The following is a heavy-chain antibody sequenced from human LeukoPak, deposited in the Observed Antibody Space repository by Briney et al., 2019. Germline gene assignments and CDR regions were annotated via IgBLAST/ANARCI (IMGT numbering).Heavy chain of an antibody. CDR1: GGPTSSYQ. J-gene: IGHJ5*02. CDR3: ARRITVTPNWFDP. CDR2: IYYTGST. V-gene: IGHV4-59*08. Sequence: PSETLSLTCTVSGGPTSSYQWSWVPHPPGRGLEWSGDIYYTGSTNYNPSLKSRVTTSLDTPKNTFSLKLSSVTAADTAVYYCARRITVTPNWFDPWGQGTLVTVSS. D-gene: IGHD4-17*01.